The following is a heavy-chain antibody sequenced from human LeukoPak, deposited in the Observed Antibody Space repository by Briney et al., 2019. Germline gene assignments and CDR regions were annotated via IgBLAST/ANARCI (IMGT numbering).Heavy chain of an antibody. J-gene: IGHJ3*02. Sequence: PSETLSLTCTVSGGSISSYYWSWIRQPPGKGLEWIGYIYYSGSTNYNPSLKSRVTISVGTSKNQFSLKLSSVTAADTAVYYCARGLSRRRAFDIWGQGTMVTVSS. D-gene: IGHD2-2*01. V-gene: IGHV4-59*01. CDR3: ARGLSRRRAFDI. CDR2: IYYSGST. CDR1: GGSISSYY.